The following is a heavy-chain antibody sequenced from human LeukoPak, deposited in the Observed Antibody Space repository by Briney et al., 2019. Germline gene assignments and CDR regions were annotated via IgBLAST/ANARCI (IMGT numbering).Heavy chain of an antibody. CDR2: INHSGST. CDR1: GGSFSGYY. J-gene: IGHJ4*02. Sequence: PSVTLSLTCAVYGGSFSGYYWSWIRQPPGKGLEWIGEINHSGSTNYNPSLKSRVTISVDTSKNQFSLKLSSVTAADTAVYYCARGRGPLDYWGQGTLVTVSS. CDR3: ARGRGPLDY. V-gene: IGHV4-34*01.